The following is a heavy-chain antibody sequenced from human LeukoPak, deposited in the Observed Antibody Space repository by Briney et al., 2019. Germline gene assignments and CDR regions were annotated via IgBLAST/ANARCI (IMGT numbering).Heavy chain of an antibody. CDR2: IKQDVSEK. J-gene: IGHJ6*03. D-gene: IGHD2-2*02. CDR1: GFTFMTYW. CDR3: ARGDILVVVPAAIDMDV. V-gene: IGHV3-7*01. Sequence: GGSLRLSCAASGFTFMTYWMSWVRQAPGKGPEWVANIKQDVSEKYYVDSVKGRFTISRDNAKNSLYLQMNSLRAEDTAVYYCARGDILVVVPAAIDMDVWGKGTTVTISS.